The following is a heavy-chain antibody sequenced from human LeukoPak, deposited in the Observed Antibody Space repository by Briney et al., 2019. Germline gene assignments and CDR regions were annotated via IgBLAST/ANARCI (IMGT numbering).Heavy chain of an antibody. Sequence: GASVKVSCKASGGTFSSYAISWVRQALGQGLEWMGRIIPILGIANYAQKFQGRVTITADKSTSTAYMELSSLRSEDTAVYYCARDRSLVYAINSSQGGYWGQGTLVTVSS. V-gene: IGHV1-69*04. D-gene: IGHD2-8*01. J-gene: IGHJ4*02. CDR1: GGTFSSYA. CDR2: IIPILGIA. CDR3: ARDRSLVYAINSSQGGY.